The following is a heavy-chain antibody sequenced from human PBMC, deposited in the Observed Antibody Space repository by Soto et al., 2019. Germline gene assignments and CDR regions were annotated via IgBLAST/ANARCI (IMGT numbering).Heavy chain of an antibody. Sequence: VASVKVSCKASGFTFTSSAFQWVRQARGQRLEWIGWIAVGSGYTNYAQRFQDRVTLTRDMSTATTCMELSRLTSEDTAIYYCAADATAWQQMVPSDYWGQGTLVPVYS. CDR2: IAVGSGYT. CDR3: AADATAWQQMVPSDY. D-gene: IGHD2-8*01. CDR1: GFTFTSSA. J-gene: IGHJ4*02. V-gene: IGHV1-58*01.